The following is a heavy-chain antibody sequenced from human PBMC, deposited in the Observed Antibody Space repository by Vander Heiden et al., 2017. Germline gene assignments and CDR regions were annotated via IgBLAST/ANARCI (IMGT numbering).Heavy chain of an antibody. V-gene: IGHV4-34*01. Sequence: QVQLQQRGAGLLKPSETLSLTCAVYGGSFSCHYWSWIRQPPGKGLEWIGEINYSGSTNYNPSLKSRVAISADTSKKQFSLNLSSVTAADTAVYYCARGPSLDWWVLVTAMVEWGQGTLVTVSS. J-gene: IGHJ4*02. CDR1: GGSFSCHY. D-gene: IGHD2-21*02. CDR3: ARGPSLDWWVLVTAMVE. CDR2: INYSGST.